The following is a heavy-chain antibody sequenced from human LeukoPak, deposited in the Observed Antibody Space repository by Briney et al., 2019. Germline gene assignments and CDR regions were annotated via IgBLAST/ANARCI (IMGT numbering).Heavy chain of an antibody. V-gene: IGHV6-1*01. D-gene: IGHD1/OR15-1a*01. Sequence: SQTLSLTCAISGXSVSSNTSAWNWIRQSPSRGLEWLGRTYYRSKWYSDYAVSVKSRITINPDTSKNQFSLQLDSVTPEDAAVYYCARDYWNNVHYYFDYWGQGTLVTVSS. CDR2: TYYRSKWYS. J-gene: IGHJ4*02. CDR1: GXSVSSNTSA. CDR3: ARDYWNNVHYYFDY.